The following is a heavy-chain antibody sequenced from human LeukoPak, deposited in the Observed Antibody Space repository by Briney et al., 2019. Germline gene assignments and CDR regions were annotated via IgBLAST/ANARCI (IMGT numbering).Heavy chain of an antibody. J-gene: IGHJ5*02. CDR1: GYSFTSYD. CDR3: AKSTMGTRRINDL. D-gene: IGHD3-10*01. CDR2: MNPDSGNT. V-gene: IGHV1-8*01. Sequence: ASVKVSCKASGYSFTSYDINWVRQATGQGLEWMGWMNPDSGNTGYAQKFQGRVTMTRDTSISTAYKELSSLRSDDTAMYYCAKSTMGTRRINDLWGRGTLVTVSS.